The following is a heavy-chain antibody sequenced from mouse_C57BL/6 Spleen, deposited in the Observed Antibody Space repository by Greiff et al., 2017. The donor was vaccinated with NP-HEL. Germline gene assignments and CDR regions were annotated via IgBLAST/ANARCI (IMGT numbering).Heavy chain of an antibody. CDR1: GYTFTSYW. V-gene: IGHV1-50*01. Sequence: QVQLQQSGAELVKPGASVKLSCKASGYTFTSYWMQWVKQRPGQGLEWIGEIDPSDSYTNYNQKFKGKATLTVDTSSSTAYMQLSSLTSEDSAVYYCANYYYYGSSWFAYWGQGTLVTVSA. D-gene: IGHD1-1*01. CDR2: IDPSDSYT. J-gene: IGHJ3*01. CDR3: ANYYYYGSSWFAY.